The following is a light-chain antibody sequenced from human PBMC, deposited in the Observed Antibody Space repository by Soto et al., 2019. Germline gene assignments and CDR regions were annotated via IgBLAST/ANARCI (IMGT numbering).Light chain of an antibody. V-gene: IGKV3-11*01. J-gene: IGKJ4*01. CDR2: DAS. Sequence: EIVLAQSPATLSLSPGETAILTCRASQSASKYLAWYQQKPGQAPSLLIYDASNRATGIPARFSGSGSGTDFTLTITNLEAEDSAVYYCQQRSKWPLTFGGGTKLEIQ. CDR1: QSASKY. CDR3: QQRSKWPLT.